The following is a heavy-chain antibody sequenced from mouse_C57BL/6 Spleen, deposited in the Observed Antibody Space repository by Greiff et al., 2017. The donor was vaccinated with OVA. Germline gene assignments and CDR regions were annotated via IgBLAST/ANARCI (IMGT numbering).Heavy chain of an antibody. J-gene: IGHJ2*01. Sequence: QVQLQQSGAELVRPGTSVKLSCKASGYTFTSYWIGWAKQRPGHGLVWIGVIYPDGGNTNYNEKFKGKATLTADKTSSTAYMQFSNLISEDAAITYCAGRLYYGSSDCLDYWGQGTTLTVSS. CDR3: AGRLYYGSSDCLDY. D-gene: IGHD1-1*01. V-gene: IGHV1-63*01. CDR2: IYPDGGNT. CDR1: GYTFTSYW.